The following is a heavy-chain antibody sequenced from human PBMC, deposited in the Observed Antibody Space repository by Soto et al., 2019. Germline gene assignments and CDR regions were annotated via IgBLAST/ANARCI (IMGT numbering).Heavy chain of an antibody. CDR1: GGTFSSYA. J-gene: IGHJ5*02. CDR3: ASPKFRFWQPLDP. V-gene: IGHV1-69*01. CDR2: IIPIFGTA. D-gene: IGHD3-3*01. Sequence: QVQLVQSGAEVKKPGSSVKVSCKASGGTFSSYAISWVRQAPGQVLEWMGGIIPIFGTANYSQKFQGRVTITADESTSTAYMELSRLRSEDTAVYYGASPKFRFWQPLDPWGQGTLVTVSS.